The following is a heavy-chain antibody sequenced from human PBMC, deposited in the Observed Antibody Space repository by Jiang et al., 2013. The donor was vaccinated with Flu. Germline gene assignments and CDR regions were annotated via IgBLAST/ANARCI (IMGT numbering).Heavy chain of an antibody. D-gene: IGHD6-19*01. V-gene: IGHV3-21*01. CDR3: ARETIGWARDY. CDR1: GFSFSNSH. Sequence: GFSFSNSHMNWFRQAPGKGLEWVSSISSGSDDIKFADSVRGRFTISRDNTKNSLYLQMNSLKVEDTGVYYCARETIGWARDYWGPGTLVSVSS. CDR2: ISSGSDDI. J-gene: IGHJ4*02.